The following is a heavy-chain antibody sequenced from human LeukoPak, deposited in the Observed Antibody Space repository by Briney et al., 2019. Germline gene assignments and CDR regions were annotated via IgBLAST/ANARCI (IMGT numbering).Heavy chain of an antibody. CDR3: ASGSGWYPFDH. J-gene: IGHJ4*02. D-gene: IGHD6-19*01. Sequence: SQTLSLTCVISGDNVSSNSAGWNWIRQSPSRGLEWLGRTYYRSKWYNDYAVSVKSRITINPDTSKNQFSLQLNSVTPEDTAVYYCASGSGWYPFDHWGQGTLVTVSS. CDR1: GDNVSSNSAG. CDR2: TYYRSKWYN. V-gene: IGHV6-1*01.